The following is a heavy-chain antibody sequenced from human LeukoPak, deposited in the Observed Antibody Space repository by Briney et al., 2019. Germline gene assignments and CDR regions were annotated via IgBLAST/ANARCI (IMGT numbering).Heavy chain of an antibody. CDR3: AKTHYYDSSGVPGDY. J-gene: IGHJ4*02. CDR2: ISHDGSNP. D-gene: IGHD3-22*01. V-gene: IGHV3-30*18. Sequence: GGSLRLSCAASGFTFSSYGMHWVRQAPGRGLEWVAVISHDGSNPYYADSVKGRFTISRDNSKNTLYLQMSSLRAEDTAVYYCAKTHYYDSSGVPGDYWGQGTLVTVSS. CDR1: GFTFSSYG.